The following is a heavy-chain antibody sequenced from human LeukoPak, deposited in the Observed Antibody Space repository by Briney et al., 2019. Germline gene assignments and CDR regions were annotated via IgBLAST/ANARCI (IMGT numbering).Heavy chain of an antibody. CDR3: SKDLYDWNFFDS. V-gene: IGHV3-23*01. CDR2: ISGRGDTT. CDR1: GFAFTIYT. Sequence: GGSLILSCTASGFAFTIYTMNWVRQAPGKGLEWVSGISGRGDTTFYADSVKGRFTISRDNSKNTVYLQMDSLRAGDTAIYYCSKDLYDWNFFDSWGQGTLVTVSS. D-gene: IGHD1-20*01. J-gene: IGHJ4*02.